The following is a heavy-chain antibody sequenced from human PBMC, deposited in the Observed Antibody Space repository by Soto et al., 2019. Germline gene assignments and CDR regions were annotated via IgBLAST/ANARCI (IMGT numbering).Heavy chain of an antibody. J-gene: IGHJ5*02. V-gene: IGHV3-30-3*01. CDR1: GFTFRGSE. CDR3: ARASYFSEKTAYYAKSFKWFDP. D-gene: IGHD3-9*01. CDR2: VSYDGDDQ. Sequence: PGGSLRLSCAASGFTFRGSERHWVRQAPGKGLEWVAFVSYDGDDQYYADSVKGRFTVSRDNSGNTLHLQMDSLRPEDTAFYYCARASYFSEKTAYYAKSFKWFDPWGQGTLVTVSS.